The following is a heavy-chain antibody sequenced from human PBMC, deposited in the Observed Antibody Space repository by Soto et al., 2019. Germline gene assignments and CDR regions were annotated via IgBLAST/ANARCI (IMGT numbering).Heavy chain of an antibody. D-gene: IGHD3-10*01. J-gene: IGHJ6*02. CDR1: GYTFTGYY. V-gene: IGHV1-2*04. Sequence: GASVKVSCKASGYTFTGYYMHWVRQAPGQGLEWMGWINPNSGGTNYAQKFQGWVTMTRDTSISTAYMELSRLRSDDTAVYYCARQYYYGSGSYIYYYSGMDGWGQGTTVTVSS. CDR2: INPNSGGT. CDR3: ARQYYYGSGSYIYYYSGMDG.